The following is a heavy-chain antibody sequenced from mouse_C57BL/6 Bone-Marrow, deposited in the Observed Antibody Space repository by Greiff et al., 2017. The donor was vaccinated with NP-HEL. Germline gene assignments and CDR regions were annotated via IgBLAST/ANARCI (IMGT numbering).Heavy chain of an antibody. V-gene: IGHV1-72*01. CDR1: GYTFTSYW. D-gene: IGHD2-2*01. CDR3: ARSMATTGNYAMDY. J-gene: IGHJ4*01. Sequence: VQLQQPGAELVKPGASVKLSCKASGYTFTSYWMHWVKQRPGLGLEWIGRIDPNSGGTKYNEKFKSKATLTVDKPSSTAYMQLSSLTSEDSAVYYCARSMATTGNYAMDYWGQGTSVTVSS. CDR2: IDPNSGGT.